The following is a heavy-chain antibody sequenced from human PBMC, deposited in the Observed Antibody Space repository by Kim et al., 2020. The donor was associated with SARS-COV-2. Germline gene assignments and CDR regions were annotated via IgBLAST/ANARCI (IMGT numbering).Heavy chain of an antibody. D-gene: IGHD3-9*01. J-gene: IGHJ4*02. CDR3: ARGPPLGLRYFDWLFGFDY. V-gene: IGHV4-34*01. CDR1: GGSFSGYY. CDR2: INHSGST. Sequence: SETLSLTCAVYGGSFSGYYWSWIRQPPGKGLEWIGEINHSGSTNYNPSLKSRVTISVDTSKNQFSLKLSSVTAADTAVYYCARGPPLGLRYFDWLFGFDYWGQGTLVTVSS.